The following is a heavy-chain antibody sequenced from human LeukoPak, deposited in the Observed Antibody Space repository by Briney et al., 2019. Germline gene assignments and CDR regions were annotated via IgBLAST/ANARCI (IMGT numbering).Heavy chain of an antibody. Sequence: GGSLRLSCAASGFTFSSYSMNWVRQAPGEGLEWVSYISSSSSTIYYADSVKGRFTISRDNAKNSLYLQMNSLKTEDTAVYYCTTDYDSSGYPFAGGYWGQGTLVTVSS. CDR3: TTDYDSSGYPFAGGY. CDR2: ISSSSSTI. J-gene: IGHJ4*02. CDR1: GFTFSSYS. V-gene: IGHV3-48*01. D-gene: IGHD3-22*01.